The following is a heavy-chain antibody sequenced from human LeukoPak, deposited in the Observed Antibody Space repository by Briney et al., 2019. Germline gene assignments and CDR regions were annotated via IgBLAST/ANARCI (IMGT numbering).Heavy chain of an antibody. CDR1: GGSISSSSYY. D-gene: IGHD2-2*01. J-gene: IGHJ4*02. CDR3: AARYCSSTSCHDY. V-gene: IGHV4-39*01. Sequence: SETLSLTCTVSGGSISSSSYYWGWIRQPPGKGLEWIGSIYYSGSTYYNPSLKSRVTISVDTSKNQFSLKLSSVTAADTAVYYCAARYCSSTSCHDYWGQGTLVTVSS. CDR2: IYYSGST.